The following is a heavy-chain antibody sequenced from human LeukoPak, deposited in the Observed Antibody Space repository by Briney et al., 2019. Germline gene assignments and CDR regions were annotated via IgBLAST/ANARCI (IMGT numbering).Heavy chain of an antibody. CDR1: GFTFSSYE. CDR2: ISSSGSTI. CDR3: ARVLLWFGEPTQGMDV. J-gene: IGHJ6*02. V-gene: IGHV3-48*03. D-gene: IGHD3-10*01. Sequence: GGSLRLSCAASGFTFSSYEMNWVRQAPGKGLEWVSYISSSGSTIYYADSVKGRFTISRDNAKNSLYLQMNSLRAEDTAVYYCARVLLWFGEPTQGMDVWGQGTTVTVSS.